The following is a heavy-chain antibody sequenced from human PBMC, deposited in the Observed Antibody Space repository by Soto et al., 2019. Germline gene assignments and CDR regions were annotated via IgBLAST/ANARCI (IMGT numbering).Heavy chain of an antibody. V-gene: IGHV1-69*13. D-gene: IGHD3-10*01. Sequence: SVKVSCKASGGTFSSYAISWVRQAPGQGLEWMGGIIPIFGTANYAQKFQGRVTITADESTSTAYMELSSLRSEYTAVYYCASLQYYYGSGTHTPYYFDYWGQGTLVTVSS. CDR2: IIPIFGTA. J-gene: IGHJ4*02. CDR1: GGTFSSYA. CDR3: ASLQYYYGSGTHTPYYFDY.